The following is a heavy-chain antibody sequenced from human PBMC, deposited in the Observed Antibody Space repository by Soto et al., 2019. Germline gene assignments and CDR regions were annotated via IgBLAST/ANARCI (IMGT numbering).Heavy chain of an antibody. J-gene: IGHJ4*02. CDR2: IWSDEINK. D-gene: IGHD6-19*01. CDR1: GFTFSLHG. CDR3: ARDREGIAVAGFDY. Sequence: QVHLAESGGGVVQPGKSLRLSCTVSGFTFSLHGMHWVRQAPGKGLEWVAVIWSDEINKYYADSVKGRFTISRDNSKNTVYLQMNSLRGEDTAVYYCARDREGIAVAGFDYWGQGTQVTVSS. V-gene: IGHV3-33*01.